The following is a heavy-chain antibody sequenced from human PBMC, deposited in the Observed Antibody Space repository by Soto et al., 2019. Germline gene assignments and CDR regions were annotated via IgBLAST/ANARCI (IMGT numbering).Heavy chain of an antibody. CDR1: GFTFSSYA. V-gene: IGHV3-30-3*01. CDR3: ARGRDGYNLDY. J-gene: IGHJ4*02. CDR2: ISYDGSNK. Sequence: QVQLVESGGGVVQPGRSLRLSCAASGFTFSSYAMHWVRQAPGKGLEWVAVISYDGSNKYYADSVKGRFTISSDNSKNTLYLQMNSLRAEDTAVYYCARGRDGYNLDYWGQGTLVTVSS. D-gene: IGHD5-12*01.